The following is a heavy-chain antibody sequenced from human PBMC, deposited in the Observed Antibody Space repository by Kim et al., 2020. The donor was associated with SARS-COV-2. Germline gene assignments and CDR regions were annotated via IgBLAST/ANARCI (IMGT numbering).Heavy chain of an antibody. Sequence: GGSLRLSCAASGLTFSSYWMSWVRQAPGKGLEWVANIKQDGSEKYYVDSVKGRFTIARDNAKNSLYLQMNSLRAEDTAVYYCARGAYSSSVVLDNWFDPWGRGTLVPGSS. CDR2: IKQDGSEK. V-gene: IGHV3-7*01. CDR3: ARGAYSSSVVLDNWFDP. J-gene: IGHJ5*02. D-gene: IGHD6-13*01. CDR1: GLTFSSYW.